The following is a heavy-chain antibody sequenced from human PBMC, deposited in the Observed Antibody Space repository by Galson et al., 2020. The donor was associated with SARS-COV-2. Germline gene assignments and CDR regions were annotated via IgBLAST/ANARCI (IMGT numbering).Heavy chain of an antibody. J-gene: IGHJ6*03. V-gene: IGHV1-18*01. Sequence: ASVKVSCKASGYTFTSYGISWVRQAPGQGLEWMGWISAYNGNTNYAQKLQGRVTMTTDTSTSTAYMELRSLRSDDTAVYYCARWFGVVIIPHYYYYMGVWGKGTTVTVSS. CDR1: GYTFTSYG. CDR3: ARWFGVVIIPHYYYYMGV. D-gene: IGHD3-3*01. CDR2: ISAYNGNT.